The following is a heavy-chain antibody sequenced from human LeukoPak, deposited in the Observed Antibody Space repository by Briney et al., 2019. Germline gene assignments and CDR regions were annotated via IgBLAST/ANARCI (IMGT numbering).Heavy chain of an antibody. J-gene: IGHJ4*02. D-gene: IGHD1-26*01. Sequence: GESLKISCEGSGYSFTSYWIGWVRQMPGKGLEWMGIIYPGDSDTRYSPSFQGQVTISADKSISTAYLQWSRRKASDTATYYCARHARIVGTTNYLEGYFDYWGQGILVTVSS. V-gene: IGHV5-51*01. CDR2: IYPGDSDT. CDR1: GYSFTSYW. CDR3: ARHARIVGTTNYLEGYFDY.